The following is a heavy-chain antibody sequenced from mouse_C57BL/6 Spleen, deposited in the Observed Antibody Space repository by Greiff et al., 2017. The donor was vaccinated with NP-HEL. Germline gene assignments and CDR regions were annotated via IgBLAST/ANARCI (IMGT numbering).Heavy chain of an antibody. Sequence: QVQLQQSGAELVKPGASVKISCKASGYTFTDYYINWVKQRPGQGLEWIGKIGPGSGSTYYNEKFKGKATLTADKSSSTAYMQLSSLTSEDSAVYFCATPLYYDDERGYAMDYWGKGTSVTVSS. V-gene: IGHV1-77*01. CDR3: ATPLYYDDERGYAMDY. CDR2: IGPGSGST. J-gene: IGHJ4*01. CDR1: GYTFTDYY. D-gene: IGHD2-4*01.